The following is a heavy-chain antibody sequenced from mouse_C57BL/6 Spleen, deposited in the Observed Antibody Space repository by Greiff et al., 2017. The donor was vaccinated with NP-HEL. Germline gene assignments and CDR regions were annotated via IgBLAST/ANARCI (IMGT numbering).Heavy chain of an antibody. V-gene: IGHV1-55*01. CDR2: IYPGSGST. Sequence: QVQLQQPGAELVKPGASVKMSCTASGYTFTSYWITWVKQRPGQGLEWIGDIYPGSGSTNYNEKFKSKATLTVDTSSSTAYMPLSSLTSEDSAFYYGARGDYDWFAYWGQGTLVTVSA. CDR1: GYTFTSYW. CDR3: ARGDYDWFAY. D-gene: IGHD2-4*01. J-gene: IGHJ3*01.